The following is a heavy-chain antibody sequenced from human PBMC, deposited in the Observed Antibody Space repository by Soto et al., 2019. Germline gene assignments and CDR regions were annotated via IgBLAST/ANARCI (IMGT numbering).Heavy chain of an antibody. D-gene: IGHD3-22*01. CDR2: ITAGNGNT. CDR3: ARPKDYDDCLGS. V-gene: IGHV1-3*01. Sequence: APVNVSRKPSGYALTRFKRHWVRQAPGQRLEWVGWITAGNGNTKYSQYFQGRVPFTRDTSANTAYMELTSLISEDTAVYYCARPKDYDDCLGSWGQGTLVTVSS. CDR1: GYALTRFK. J-gene: IGHJ5*02.